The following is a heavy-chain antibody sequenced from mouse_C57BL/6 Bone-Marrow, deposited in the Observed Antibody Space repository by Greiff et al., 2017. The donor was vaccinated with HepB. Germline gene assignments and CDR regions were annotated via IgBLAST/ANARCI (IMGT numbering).Heavy chain of an antibody. D-gene: IGHD1-1*01. CDR1: GYTFTSYG. V-gene: IGHV1-81*01. CDR3: ARCHYYGSSYYFDY. Sequence: QVQLQQSGAELARPGASVKLSCKASGYTFTSYGISWVKQSTGQGLEWIGEIYPRSGNTYYNEKFKGKATLTADKSSSTAYMELRSLTSEDSAVYFCARCHYYGSSYYFDYWGQGTTLTVSS. CDR2: IYPRSGNT. J-gene: IGHJ2*01.